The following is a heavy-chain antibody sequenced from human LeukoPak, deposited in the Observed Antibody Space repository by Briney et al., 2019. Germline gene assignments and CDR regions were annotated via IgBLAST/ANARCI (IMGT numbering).Heavy chain of an antibody. Sequence: PGGSLRLSCAASGFTFSNYGMSWVRQAPGKGLEWVSSIRSSGDSTYYADSVKGRFTISRDNSKNTLYLQMSSLRAEDTAVYCCARARPSMWIDYWGQGTLVTVSS. CDR1: GFTFSNYG. V-gene: IGHV3-23*01. D-gene: IGHD5-12*01. CDR2: IRSSGDST. J-gene: IGHJ4*02. CDR3: ARARPSMWIDY.